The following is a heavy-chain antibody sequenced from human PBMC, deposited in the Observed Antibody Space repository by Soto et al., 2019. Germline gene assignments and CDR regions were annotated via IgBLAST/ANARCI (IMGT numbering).Heavy chain of an antibody. Sequence: XESLKISCQGSGYSFANHWISWVRQLPGKGLEWMGRFNPSDSYTDYNPSFQGHVTISADKSISTAYVQWSSLKASDTAMYFCARHPYIGGLDVWGQGTAVTVSS. CDR1: GYSFANHW. D-gene: IGHD2-15*01. CDR2: FNPSDSYT. CDR3: ARHPYIGGLDV. J-gene: IGHJ6*02. V-gene: IGHV5-10-1*01.